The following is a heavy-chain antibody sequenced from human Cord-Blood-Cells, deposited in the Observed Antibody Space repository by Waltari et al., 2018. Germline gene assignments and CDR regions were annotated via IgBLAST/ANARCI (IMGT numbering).Heavy chain of an antibody. J-gene: IGHJ4*02. CDR2: ISLNSCII. D-gene: IGHD2-15*01. V-gene: IGHV3-9*01. CDR1: GFTFEGCA. CDR3: AKGVAATEGVDY. Sequence: EVQLVESGGVLVQPGRSLRLSCAASGFTFEGCAMHCVRQAPRKCLEWVSGISLNSCIIGYADSVKGRFTISRDNATNSLYLPMKSLRAYDTALYYCAKGVAATEGVDYWCQGTLVTVSS.